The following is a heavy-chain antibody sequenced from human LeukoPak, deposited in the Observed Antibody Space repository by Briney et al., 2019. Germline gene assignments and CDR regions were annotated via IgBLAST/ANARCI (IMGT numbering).Heavy chain of an antibody. CDR1: GGSISSYY. J-gene: IGHJ3*02. Sequence: PSETLSLTCTVSGGSISSYYWSWIRQPPGKGLEWIGNIYYSGSTNYNPSLKSRVTISVDTSKNQFSLKLSSVTAADTAVYYCARALVASGWYTDAFDIWGQGTMVTVSS. CDR3: ARALVASGWYTDAFDI. V-gene: IGHV4-59*12. D-gene: IGHD6-19*01. CDR2: IYYSGST.